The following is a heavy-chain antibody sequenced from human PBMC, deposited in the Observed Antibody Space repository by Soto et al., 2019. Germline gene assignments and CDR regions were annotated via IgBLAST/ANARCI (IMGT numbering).Heavy chain of an antibody. CDR2: IDTDGGGT. Sequence: EVQLVESGGGLVQPGGSLRVSCAASGFTLRSHRIHWVRQVPGKGLEWVSRIDTDGGGTSYAYSVKGRFTITTDNDKNTVNLQMNGLRGEDTAVYYCATVFDLWGQGTLVTVSS. CDR1: GFTLRSHR. V-gene: IGHV3-74*01. J-gene: IGHJ5*02. CDR3: ATVFDL.